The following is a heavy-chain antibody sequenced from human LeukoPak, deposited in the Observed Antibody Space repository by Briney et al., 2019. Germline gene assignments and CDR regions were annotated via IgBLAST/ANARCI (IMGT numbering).Heavy chain of an antibody. CDR2: IYYSGST. Sequence: SETLSLTCTVSGGSITDYYWSWVRQPPGKGLEWIGYIYYSGSTNYNPSLRSRVTISVDTSKNQFSLKLSSVTAADTAVYYCARGLRVRTFGELSWYIDVWGKGTTVIVSS. D-gene: IGHD3-3*01. V-gene: IGHV4-59*01. CDR1: GGSITDYY. CDR3: ARGLRVRTFGELSWYIDV. J-gene: IGHJ6*03.